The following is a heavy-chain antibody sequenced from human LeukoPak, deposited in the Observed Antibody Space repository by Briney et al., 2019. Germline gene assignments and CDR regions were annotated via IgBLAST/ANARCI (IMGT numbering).Heavy chain of an antibody. D-gene: IGHD6-19*01. Sequence: ASVKVSCKASGYTFISYYMHWVRQAPGQGLEWMGWINPNSGGTNYAQKFQGRVTMTRDTSISTAYMELSRLRSDDTAVYYCARRSAVAGTPFDYWGQGTLVTVSS. CDR1: GYTFISYY. J-gene: IGHJ4*02. CDR2: INPNSGGT. V-gene: IGHV1-2*02. CDR3: ARRSAVAGTPFDY.